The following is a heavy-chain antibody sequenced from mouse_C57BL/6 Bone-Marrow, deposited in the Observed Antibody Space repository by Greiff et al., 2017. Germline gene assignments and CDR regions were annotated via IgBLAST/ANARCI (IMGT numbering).Heavy chain of an antibody. D-gene: IGHD1-1*01. CDR3: ARDHYGSSHWYFDV. CDR1: GYTFTSYG. V-gene: IGHV1-81*01. CDR2: IYPRSGNT. J-gene: IGHJ1*03. Sequence: QVQLKESGAELARPGASVKLSCKASGYTFTSYGISWVKQRTGQGLEWIGEIYPRSGNTYYNEKFKGKATLTAYKSSSTAYMELRSLTSEDSAVYVCARDHYGSSHWYFDVWGTGTTVTVSS.